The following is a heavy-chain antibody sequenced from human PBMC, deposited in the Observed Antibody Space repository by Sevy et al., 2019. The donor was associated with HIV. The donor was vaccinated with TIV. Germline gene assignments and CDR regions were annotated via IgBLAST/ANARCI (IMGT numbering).Heavy chain of an antibody. D-gene: IGHD3-10*01. CDR1: GYRFTSYW. J-gene: IGHJ4*02. CDR2: TYPGDSDT. Sequence: GESLKISCKASGYRFTSYWIGWVRQMPGKGLEWMGITYPGDSDTRYSPPFQGQVTISADQSISTAYLQWSSLKASDTAMYYCARQYYGSGSYYNSFFDYCGQGTLVTVSS. V-gene: IGHV5-51*01. CDR3: ARQYYGSGSYYNSFFDY.